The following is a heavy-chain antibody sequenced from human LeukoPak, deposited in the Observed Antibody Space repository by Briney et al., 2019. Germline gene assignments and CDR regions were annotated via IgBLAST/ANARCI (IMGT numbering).Heavy chain of an antibody. J-gene: IGHJ4*02. CDR2: IDYCGST. V-gene: IGHV4-59*01. D-gene: IGHD3-3*01. CDR3: ASTPIITIFGVAPYYLDY. Sequence: SETLSLTCTVFGGSISSYYWSWIRQPAGQGLERMGYIDYCGSTNYNPSLKSRVTISVDTSKNQFSLMLSSVTAADAAVYYCASTPIITIFGVAPYYLDYWGQGALVTVSS. CDR1: GGSISSYY.